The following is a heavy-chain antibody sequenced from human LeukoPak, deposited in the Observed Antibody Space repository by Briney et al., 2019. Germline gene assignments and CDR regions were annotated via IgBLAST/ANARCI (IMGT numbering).Heavy chain of an antibody. Sequence: SETLSLTCSVSGDSISTSSYYWGWIRQPPGKGLEWIGTIYYSGSTYYNPSLTSRVTISVDTSKNQFSLKLSSVTAADTAVYYCAREGVYYGSGSYYKPIDYWGQGTLVTVSS. CDR3: AREGVYYGSGSYYKPIDY. CDR2: IYYSGST. D-gene: IGHD3-10*01. V-gene: IGHV4-39*07. CDR1: GDSISTSSYY. J-gene: IGHJ4*02.